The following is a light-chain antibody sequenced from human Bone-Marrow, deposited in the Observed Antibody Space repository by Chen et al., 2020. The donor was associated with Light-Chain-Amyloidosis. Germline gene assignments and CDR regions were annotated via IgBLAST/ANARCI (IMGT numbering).Light chain of an antibody. CDR2: DDS. CDR3: QVWDRSSDHPV. J-gene: IGLJ3*02. V-gene: IGLV3-21*02. Sequence: SYVLTQPSSVSVAPGQTATIACGGNNIGSTSVHGYQQTPGQAPLLVVYDDSDRPSGIPERLSGSNSGNTATLTSSRVEAGDEADYYCQVWDRSSDHPVFGGGTKLTVL. CDR1: NIGSTS.